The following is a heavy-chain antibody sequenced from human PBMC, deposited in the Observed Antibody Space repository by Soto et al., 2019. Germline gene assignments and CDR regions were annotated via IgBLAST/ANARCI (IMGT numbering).Heavy chain of an antibody. CDR2: IIPIFGTA. V-gene: IGHV1-69*13. J-gene: IGHJ6*02. D-gene: IGHD1-26*01. Sequence: SVNVSCKDSGGTFSSYAISWVRQAPGQGLEWMGGIIPIFGTANYAQKFQGRVTITADESTSTAYMELSSLRSEDTAVYYCARKGVGATGYYYGMDVWGQGTTVTVSS. CDR1: GGTFSSYA. CDR3: ARKGVGATGYYYGMDV.